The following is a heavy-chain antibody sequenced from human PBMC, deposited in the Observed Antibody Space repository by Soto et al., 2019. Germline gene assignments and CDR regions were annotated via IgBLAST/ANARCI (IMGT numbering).Heavy chain of an antibody. Sequence: VGSLRLSGAASGFTFSSYAMSWVRQAPGKGLEWVSAISGSGGSTYYADSVKGRFTISRDNSKNTLYLQMNSLRAEDTAVYYCAKDPLTPRDGMDVWGQGTTVTVSS. CDR3: AKDPLTPRDGMDV. D-gene: IGHD7-27*01. V-gene: IGHV3-23*01. CDR2: ISGSGGST. J-gene: IGHJ6*02. CDR1: GFTFSSYA.